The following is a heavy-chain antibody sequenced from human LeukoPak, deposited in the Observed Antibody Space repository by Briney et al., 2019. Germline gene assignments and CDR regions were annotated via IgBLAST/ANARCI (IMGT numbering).Heavy chain of an antibody. D-gene: IGHD1-7*01. CDR2: ISSSSSYI. V-gene: IGHV3-21*01. J-gene: IGHJ3*02. CDR3: ARGVNWNYGDAFDI. Sequence: GGSLRLSCAASGFTFSSYSMNWVRQAPGKGLEWVSSISSSSSYIYYADSVKGRFTISRDNAKNSLYLQMNSLRAEDTAVYYCARGVNWNYGDAFDIWGQGTMVTVSS. CDR1: GFTFSSYS.